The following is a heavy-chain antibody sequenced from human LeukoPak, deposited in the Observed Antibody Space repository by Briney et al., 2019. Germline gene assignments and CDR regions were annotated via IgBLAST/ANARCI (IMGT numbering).Heavy chain of an antibody. J-gene: IGHJ4*02. Sequence: XWXXXXXXPXKGLEWIGYIYYSGSTNYHPSLKSRVTISVDTSKNQFSLKLSSVTAADTAVYYCARNGDYVTGRKYYFDYWGQGTLVTVSS. CDR3: ARNGDYVTGRKYYFDY. V-gene: IGHV4-59*01. CDR2: IYYSGST. D-gene: IGHD4-17*01. CDR1: X.